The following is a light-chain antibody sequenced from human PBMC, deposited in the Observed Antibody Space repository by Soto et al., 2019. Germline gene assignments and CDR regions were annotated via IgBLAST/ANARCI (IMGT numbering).Light chain of an antibody. CDR3: QHYYTTPVT. Sequence: DIVMTQSPDSLAVSLGERATFNCKSSQSVLYSPNNKNYLAWYQQKPGQPPKLLIYWASTRESGVPDRFSGSGSGTDFTLTISSLQAEDVEVYYCQHYYTTPVTFGQGTKVDIK. CDR1: QSVLYSPNNKNY. CDR2: WAS. J-gene: IGKJ1*01. V-gene: IGKV4-1*01.